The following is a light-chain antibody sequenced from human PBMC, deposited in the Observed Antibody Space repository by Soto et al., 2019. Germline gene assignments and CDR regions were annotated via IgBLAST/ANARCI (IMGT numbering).Light chain of an antibody. V-gene: IGLV7-43*01. CDR1: TGAVTSSFY. Sequence: QTVVTQEPSLTVSPGGTVTLTCASITGAVTSSFYPNWFQRQPGVPPRALIYDATNKHSWTPARFSGALLGGRAVLTLSGAQPEDEADYYCLLHYVGAQGSNGVFCGGTKVTVL. CDR3: LLHYVGAQGSNGV. J-gene: IGLJ3*02. CDR2: DAT.